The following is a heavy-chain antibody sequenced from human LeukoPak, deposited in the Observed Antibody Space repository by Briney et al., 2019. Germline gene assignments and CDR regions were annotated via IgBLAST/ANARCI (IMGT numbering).Heavy chain of an antibody. CDR2: ISSSGSTI. V-gene: IGHV3-48*03. CDR1: GFTFSSYE. D-gene: IGHD3-10*01. CDR3: ARDFGRLPGY. Sequence: GGSLRLSCAASGFTFSSYEMNWVRQAPGKGLEWVSYISSSGSTIYYADSVKGRFTISRDNAKNSLYLQMYSLRAEDTAVYYCARDFGRLPGYWGQGTLVTVSS. J-gene: IGHJ4*02.